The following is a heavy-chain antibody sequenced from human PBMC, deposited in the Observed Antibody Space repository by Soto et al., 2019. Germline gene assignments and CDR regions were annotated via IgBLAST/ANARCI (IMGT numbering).Heavy chain of an antibody. V-gene: IGHV1-18*01. CDR3: AEGLERGAFDI. J-gene: IGHJ3*02. D-gene: IGHD1-1*01. CDR2: ISAYNGNT. CDR1: GYPFTSYV. Sequence: ASLKLSCKSSGYPFTSYVISWVRQAPGQGLKWMGWISAYNGNTNYAQKLQGRVTMTTDTSTSTAYMELRSLRSDDTAVYYCAEGLERGAFDIWGQGTMVTVSS.